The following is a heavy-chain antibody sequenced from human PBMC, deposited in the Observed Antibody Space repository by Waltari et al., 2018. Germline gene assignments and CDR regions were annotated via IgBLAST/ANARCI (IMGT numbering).Heavy chain of an antibody. D-gene: IGHD6-19*01. CDR3: ARGRKIAVAGTNRIDY. CDR1: GGSFSGYY. Sequence: QVQLQQWGAGLLKPSETLSLTCAVYGGSFSGYYWSWIRQPPGKGLEWIGEINHRGSTNYNPSLKSRVTISVDTSKNQFSLKLSSVTAADTAVYYCARGRKIAVAGTNRIDYWGQGTLVTVSS. J-gene: IGHJ4*02. V-gene: IGHV4-34*01. CDR2: INHRGST.